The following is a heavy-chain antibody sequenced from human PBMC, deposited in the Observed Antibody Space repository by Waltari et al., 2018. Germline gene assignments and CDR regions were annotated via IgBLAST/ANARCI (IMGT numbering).Heavy chain of an antibody. CDR2: IDQSGPT. Sequence: QVQLQQWGAGLLKPSETLSLTCAVYGGSLSNYYWSWIRQPPGKGLEWIGEIDQSGPTKYNPSLKSRVIISLDTSKNQFSLRLRSVTAADTAIYFCARPMWCSSTTCSGPMDVWGQGTTATVSS. V-gene: IGHV4-34*01. J-gene: IGHJ6*02. CDR3: ARPMWCSSTTCSGPMDV. CDR1: GGSLSNYY. D-gene: IGHD2-2*01.